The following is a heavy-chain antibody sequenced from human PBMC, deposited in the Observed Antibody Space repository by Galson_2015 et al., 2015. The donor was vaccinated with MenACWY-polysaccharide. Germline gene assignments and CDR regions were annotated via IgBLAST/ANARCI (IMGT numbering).Heavy chain of an antibody. CDR3: ARARLRTTKVVTPDYYFDY. V-gene: IGHV1-3*01. Sequence: SVKVSCKASAYTFADYPLRWVRQAPGQRLEWLGWITSANGNTRYSQKLQGRVTITANRSTNTAYMELSNLRSEDTAVYYCARARLRTTKVVTPDYYFDYWGQGPLVTVSS. CDR2: ITSANGNT. CDR1: AYTFADYP. D-gene: IGHD2-21*02. J-gene: IGHJ4*02.